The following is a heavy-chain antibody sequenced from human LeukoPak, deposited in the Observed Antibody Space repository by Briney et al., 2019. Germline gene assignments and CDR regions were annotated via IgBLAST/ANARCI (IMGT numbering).Heavy chain of an antibody. J-gene: IGHJ6*03. CDR3: ARDGVAVAGTVYYYYMDV. D-gene: IGHD6-19*01. Sequence: ASVKVSCKASGYTFTSYGISWVRQAPGKGLEWMGWISGYNGNTNYAQKLQGRVTMTTDTSTSTVYMELRSLRSDDTAVYYCARDGVAVAGTVYYYYMDVWGKGTTVTVSS. CDR2: ISGYNGNT. V-gene: IGHV1-18*01. CDR1: GYTFTSYG.